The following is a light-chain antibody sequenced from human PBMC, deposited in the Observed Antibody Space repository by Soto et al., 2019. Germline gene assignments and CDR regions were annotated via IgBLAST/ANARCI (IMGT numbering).Light chain of an antibody. V-gene: IGLV2-14*01. CDR2: EVS. Sequence: QSALTQPASVSGSPGQSITISCTGTSSDVGGYNYLSWYQQHPGKAPKVMIYEVSNRPSGVSNRFSGSKSGNTASLTISGLQAADEADYFCSSYTTSGTPGFGGGTKVTVL. J-gene: IGLJ3*02. CDR1: SSDVGGYNY. CDR3: SSYTTSGTPG.